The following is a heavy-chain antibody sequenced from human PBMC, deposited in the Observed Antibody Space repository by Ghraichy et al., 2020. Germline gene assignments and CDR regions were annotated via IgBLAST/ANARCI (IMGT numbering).Heavy chain of an antibody. D-gene: IGHD3-10*01. V-gene: IGHV2-5*01. J-gene: IGHJ5*02. CDR2: IYWNDDK. Sequence: SGPTLVKPTQTLTLTCTFSGFSLSSSGVGVGWIRQPPGKALEWLALIYWNDDKRYSPSLQSRLTITKDTSKNQVVLTMTNMDPVDTATYYCAHHREYYYGSGSHLNWFDPWGQGTLVTVSS. CDR1: GFSLSSSGVG. CDR3: AHHREYYYGSGSHLNWFDP.